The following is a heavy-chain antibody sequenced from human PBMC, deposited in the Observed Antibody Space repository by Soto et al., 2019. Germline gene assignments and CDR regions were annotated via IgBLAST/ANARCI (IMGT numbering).Heavy chain of an antibody. J-gene: IGHJ4*02. CDR1: GFTFSSYG. V-gene: IGHV3-74*01. CDR2: INSDGSST. Sequence: HPGGSLRLSCAASGFTFSSYGMHWVRQAPGKGLVWVSRINSDGSSTSYADSVKGRFTFSRDNSKNTVYLQMNSLRAEDTAVYYCAKDRGYYSSSWPSYRGQGTLVTVS. CDR3: AKDRGYYSSSWPSY. D-gene: IGHD6-13*01.